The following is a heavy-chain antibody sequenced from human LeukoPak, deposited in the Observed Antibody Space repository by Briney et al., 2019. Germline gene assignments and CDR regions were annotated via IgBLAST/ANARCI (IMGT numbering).Heavy chain of an antibody. CDR2: VYYSGYT. J-gene: IGHJ4*02. CDR1: GGSISSSSYY. Sequence: PSETLSLTCTVSGGSISSSSYYWGWIRQPPGKGLEWIGSVYYSGYTYYNPSLKSRVTISVDTSNDQFSLKLSSVTAADTAVYYCAKHYMGSSYNCGCDCWGQGTQVTVSS. V-gene: IGHV4-39*01. D-gene: IGHD3-10*01. CDR3: AKHYMGSSYNCGCDC.